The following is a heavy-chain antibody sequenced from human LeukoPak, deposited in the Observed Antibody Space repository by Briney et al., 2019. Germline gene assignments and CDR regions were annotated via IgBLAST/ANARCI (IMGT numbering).Heavy chain of an antibody. CDR1: GGSISSYY. CDR3: ARRRSIAAAIDY. J-gene: IGHJ4*02. Sequence: SETLSLTCTVSGGSISSYYWSWIRQPPGKGLEWIGYIYYSGTTNYNPSLKSRVTMSVDTSKNQFSLKLSSVTAADTAVYYCARRRSIAAAIDYWGQGTLVTVSS. CDR2: IYYSGTT. V-gene: IGHV4-59*08. D-gene: IGHD6-13*01.